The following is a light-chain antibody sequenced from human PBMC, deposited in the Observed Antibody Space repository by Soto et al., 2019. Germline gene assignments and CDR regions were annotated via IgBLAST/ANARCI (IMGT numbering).Light chain of an antibody. CDR3: QQYGDWPGA. CDR2: GGS. CDR1: QSVSSSY. J-gene: IGKJ4*01. V-gene: IGKV3D-15*01. Sequence: PGERVTLSCRASQSVSSSYLTWYQQKPGQAPRLLIYGGSSRATGIPARFSGSGSGTEFSLTISSLQSEDFAVYSCQQYGDWPGAFGGGTKVDIK.